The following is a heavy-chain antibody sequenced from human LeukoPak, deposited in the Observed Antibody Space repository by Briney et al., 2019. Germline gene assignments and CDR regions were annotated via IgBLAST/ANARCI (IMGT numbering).Heavy chain of an antibody. V-gene: IGHV3-23*01. Sequence: GGSLRLSCAVSGFTFSDCAVTWVRQAPGKGLEWVSTISGGGGSTYYADSVKGRFTISKDNSKNTPHLQMNSLRAKDTAVYYCAKTRDWYLDYWGQGTLVTVSS. D-gene: IGHD2-21*02. CDR3: AKTRDWYLDY. CDR2: ISGGGGST. CDR1: GFTFSDCA. J-gene: IGHJ4*02.